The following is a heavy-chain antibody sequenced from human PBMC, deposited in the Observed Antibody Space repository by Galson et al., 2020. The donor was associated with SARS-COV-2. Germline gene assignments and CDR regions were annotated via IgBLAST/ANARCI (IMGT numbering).Heavy chain of an antibody. Sequence: GGSLRLSCAASGFTVTSNSMSWVRQVPGKGQEWVSVIYGGGDNTHYADPVQGRFSISRDSSKNKLNPQMNSPRADDTAVYYCARVLWDDCDRSRFDMWGQGTMVTVSS. D-gene: IGHD3-16*01. CDR2: IYGGGDNT. CDR1: GFTVTSNS. CDR3: ARVLWDDCDRSRFDM. V-gene: IGHV3-66*01. J-gene: IGHJ3*02.